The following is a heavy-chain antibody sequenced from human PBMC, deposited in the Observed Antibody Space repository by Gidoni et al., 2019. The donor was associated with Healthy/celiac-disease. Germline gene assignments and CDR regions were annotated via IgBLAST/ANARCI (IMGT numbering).Heavy chain of an antibody. D-gene: IGHD3-9*01. J-gene: IGHJ6*02. CDR2: ISSSSSHT. Sequence: QVQLVESGGGLVKPGGSLRLSCAASGFTFSDYYMSWIRQAPGKGLEGVSYISSSSSHTNYADSVKGRFTISRDNAKNSLYLQMNSLRAEDTAVYYCARDLYYDILTGRSRDKQGGMDVWGQGTTVTVPS. CDR3: ARDLYYDILTGRSRDKQGGMDV. CDR1: GFTFSDYY. V-gene: IGHV3-11*05.